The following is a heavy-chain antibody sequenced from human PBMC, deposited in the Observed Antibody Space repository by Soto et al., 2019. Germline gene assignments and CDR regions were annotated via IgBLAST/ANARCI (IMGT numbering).Heavy chain of an antibody. V-gene: IGHV4-31*03. Sequence: SETLSLTCPVSGGSISRGGYYWTWIRQRPGKGLEWIGYIYDSGTTYYNPSLESRLTISVDTSKNQFSLNLSSVTAADTAVYFCARGFLECLSHPLNGMDVGGQGTTVTVSS. CDR2: IYDSGTT. CDR1: GGSISRGGYY. J-gene: IGHJ6*02. CDR3: ARGFLECLSHPLNGMDV. D-gene: IGHD3-3*01.